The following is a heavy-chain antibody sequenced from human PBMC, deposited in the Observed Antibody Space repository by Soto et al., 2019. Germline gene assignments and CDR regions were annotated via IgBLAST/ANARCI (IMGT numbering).Heavy chain of an antibody. CDR1: GYTFSSYD. CDR3: ANGYASDLRRRSYYYYGMDV. Sequence: QVQLVQSGAEVKKPGASVKVSCKASGYTFSSYDISWVRQATGQGLEWMGWMNPNSGNAGYAQKFQGRVNITRDTSRSTANMELSSLRSEETAVYYCANGYASDLRRRSYYYYGMDVWGQGTTVTVSS. V-gene: IGHV1-8*01. J-gene: IGHJ6*02. CDR2: MNPNSGNA. D-gene: IGHD2-2*01.